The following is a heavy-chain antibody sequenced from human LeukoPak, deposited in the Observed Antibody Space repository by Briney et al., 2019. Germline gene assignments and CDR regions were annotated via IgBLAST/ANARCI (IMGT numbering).Heavy chain of an antibody. Sequence: ASVKVSCKASGYTFTSYGISWVRQAPGQGLEWMGWISAYNGNTNYAQKLQGRVTMTTDTSTSTAYMELRSLRSDDTAVYYCARDAVTGYSSGRYKPFPFDYWGQGSLVTVSS. CDR3: ARDAVTGYSSGRYKPFPFDY. CDR1: GYTFTSYG. CDR2: ISAYNGNT. J-gene: IGHJ4*02. D-gene: IGHD6-19*01. V-gene: IGHV1-18*01.